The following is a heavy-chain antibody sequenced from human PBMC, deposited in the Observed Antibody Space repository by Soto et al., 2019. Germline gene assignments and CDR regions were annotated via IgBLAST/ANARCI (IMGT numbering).Heavy chain of an antibody. Sequence: SETLSLTCAVYGASFSGYYWSWIRQPPGKGLEWIGEINHSGSTNYNPSLKSRVTISVDTSKNQFSLKLSSVTAADTAVYYCARVGTRGGYCSGGSCYLRRFYSGMDVWGQGTTVTVYS. V-gene: IGHV4-34*01. J-gene: IGHJ6*02. D-gene: IGHD2-15*01. CDR1: GASFSGYY. CDR2: INHSGST. CDR3: ARVGTRGGYCSGGSCYLRRFYSGMDV.